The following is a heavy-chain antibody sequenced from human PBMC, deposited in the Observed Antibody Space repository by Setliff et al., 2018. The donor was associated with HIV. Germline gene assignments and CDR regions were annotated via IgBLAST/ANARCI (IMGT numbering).Heavy chain of an antibody. CDR3: ARGHLDYNFWDEVLGNWFDP. J-gene: IGHJ5*02. V-gene: IGHV1-8*02. CDR2: MNPNSGNT. Sequence: ASVKVSCKASGYTFTNYDVNWVRQAPGQGLEWMGWMNPNSGNTGYAQKFQGRVTMTRNTSIRTAYMELSSLRSEDTAVYYCARGHLDYNFWDEVLGNWFDPWGQGTLVTVSS. D-gene: IGHD3-3*01. CDR1: GYTFTNYD.